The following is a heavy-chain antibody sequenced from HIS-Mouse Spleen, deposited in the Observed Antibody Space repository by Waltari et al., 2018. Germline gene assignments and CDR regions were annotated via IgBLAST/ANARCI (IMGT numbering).Heavy chain of an antibody. CDR1: GFTFSSYW. J-gene: IGHJ4*02. D-gene: IGHD3-22*01. CDR3: ARDYYYDSSGYIN. Sequence: EVQLVESGGGLVQPGGSLRLSCAASGFTFSSYWMHWVRQAPWKGLVWVSRINRDGSSTSYADSVKGRFTISRDNAKNTLYLQLNSLRAEDTAVYYCARDYYYDSSGYINWGQGTLVTVSS. V-gene: IGHV3-74*01. CDR2: INRDGSST.